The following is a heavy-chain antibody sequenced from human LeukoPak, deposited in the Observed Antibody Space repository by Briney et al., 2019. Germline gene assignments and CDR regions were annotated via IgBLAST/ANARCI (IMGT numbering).Heavy chain of an antibody. CDR3: AKRSGWYPRWAYFDY. CDR2: INHSGTT. D-gene: IGHD6-19*01. Sequence: SETLSLTCVVSGGSFTDSYWTWIRQPPGKGLEWIGEINHSGTTNYKPSLKSRVTISVDASKNQFSLRLTSVTAADTAVYYCAKRSGWYPRWAYFDYWGQGTLVTVSA. CDR1: GGSFTDSY. J-gene: IGHJ4*02. V-gene: IGHV4-34*01.